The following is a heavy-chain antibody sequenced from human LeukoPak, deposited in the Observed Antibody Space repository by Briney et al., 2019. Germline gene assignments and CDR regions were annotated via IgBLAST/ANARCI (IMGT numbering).Heavy chain of an antibody. V-gene: IGHV5-51*01. D-gene: IGHD3-10*01. Sequence: GESLKISCKGSGYSFTSYWIGWVRQMPGKGLEWMGIIYPGDSDTRYSPSFQGQVTISADKSISTAYLQWSSLKASDTAMYYCARHVSMVRGVTTSFDYWGQGTLITVSS. CDR1: GYSFTSYW. J-gene: IGHJ4*02. CDR3: ARHVSMVRGVTTSFDY. CDR2: IYPGDSDT.